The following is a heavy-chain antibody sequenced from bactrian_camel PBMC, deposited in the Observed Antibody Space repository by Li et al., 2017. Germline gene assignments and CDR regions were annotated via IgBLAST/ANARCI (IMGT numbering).Heavy chain of an antibody. Sequence: HVQLVESGGGSVQVGGSLKLSCTTLGLTYDAYCMAWFRQAPGKEREPLAAIYTGSLNTAYSDSVKGRFTISRDNAKNTLYLQMNSLQPEDTAMYYCAAGGVVLLGLGPAGKRIGLQRLLPGDPGHRL. CDR2: IYTGSLNT. D-gene: IGHD5*01. CDR1: GLTYDAYC. V-gene: IGHV3-2*01. J-gene: IGHJ4*01.